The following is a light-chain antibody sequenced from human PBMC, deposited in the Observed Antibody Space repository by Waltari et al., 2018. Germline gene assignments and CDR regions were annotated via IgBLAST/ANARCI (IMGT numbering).Light chain of an antibody. J-gene: IGKJ1*01. Sequence: DIHMTQSPSSLSASVGDRVNITCRASQGVRNDVGWYQQKPGKAPKRLIYAASTLQSGGPPRFSGSASGTEFTLTVSGLQPEDFATYYCLQHNVYPWTFGQGTQVEI. V-gene: IGKV1-17*01. CDR1: QGVRND. CDR3: LQHNVYPWT. CDR2: AAS.